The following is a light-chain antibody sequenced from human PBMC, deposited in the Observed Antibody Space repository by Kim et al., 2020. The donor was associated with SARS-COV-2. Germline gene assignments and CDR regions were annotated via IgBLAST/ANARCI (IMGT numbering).Light chain of an antibody. CDR2: DTG. CDR1: TGAVTPTHY. V-gene: IGLV7-46*01. Sequence: PGVTVTLTCASSTGAVTPTHYPYWFQKKPGEVPRTLIFDTGSRHSWTPARFSGSLSGDKAVLTLAGAQPEDEGDYYCLLSFSGIRVFGGGTKVTVL. CDR3: LLSFSGIRV. J-gene: IGLJ6*01.